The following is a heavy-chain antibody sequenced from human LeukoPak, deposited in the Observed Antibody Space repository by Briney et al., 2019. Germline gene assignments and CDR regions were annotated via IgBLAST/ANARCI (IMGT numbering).Heavy chain of an antibody. J-gene: IGHJ4*02. D-gene: IGHD6-19*01. CDR2: IIPIFGTA. CDR3: ARVGSGWSLGFDY. Sequence: SVKVSCKASGGTFSSYAISWVRQAPGQGLEWMGGIIPIFGTANYAQKFQGRVAITADKSTSTAYMELSSLRSEDTAVYYCARVGSGWSLGFDYWGLGTLVTVSS. V-gene: IGHV1-69*06. CDR1: GGTFSSYA.